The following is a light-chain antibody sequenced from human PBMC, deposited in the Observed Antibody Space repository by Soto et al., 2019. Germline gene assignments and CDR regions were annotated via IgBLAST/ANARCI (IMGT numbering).Light chain of an antibody. CDR2: DNS. V-gene: IGLV3-21*02. CDR3: QVWDNVDDHIYV. CDR1: NIDSRT. Sequence: SYELTQPHSVSVATAQTATISCGENNIDSRTVHWYQQKPGQAPLLVVYDNSFRPSGIPNRFSGSNSGNTATLTISRVEAGDEADYYCQVWDNVDDHIYVFGTGTKVTV. J-gene: IGLJ1*01.